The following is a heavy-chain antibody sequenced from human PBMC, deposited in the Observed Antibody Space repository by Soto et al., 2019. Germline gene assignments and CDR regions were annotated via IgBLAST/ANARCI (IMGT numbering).Heavy chain of an antibody. J-gene: IGHJ4*02. V-gene: IGHV4-61*01. D-gene: IGHD6-13*01. CDR2: IYYTGST. Sequence: SETLSLTCTVSGGSVSSESHYWSWIRQTPGKGLEWIGYIYYTGSTNYNPSLKGRVTMSVDTSRDQVSLRLRSVTRADTAMYYCARRLSSWHRGRPYYFDYWGQGTLVTVSS. CDR3: ARRLSSWHRGRPYYFDY. CDR1: GGSVSSESHY.